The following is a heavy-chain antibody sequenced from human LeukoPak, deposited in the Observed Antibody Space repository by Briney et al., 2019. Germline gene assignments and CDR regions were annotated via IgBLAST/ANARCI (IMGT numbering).Heavy chain of an antibody. D-gene: IGHD3-9*01. CDR2: IHSSGST. V-gene: IGHV4-4*07. CDR3: ARDRYGGIIDN. Sequence: PSGTLSLTCTVSGVSINTYYWSWIRQPAGKGLEWIGRIHSSGSTNYSPSLKSRVTMSVDTSMNLFSLKLSSVTAADTAVYYCARDRYGGIIDNWGQGILVTVSS. J-gene: IGHJ4*02. CDR1: GVSINTYY.